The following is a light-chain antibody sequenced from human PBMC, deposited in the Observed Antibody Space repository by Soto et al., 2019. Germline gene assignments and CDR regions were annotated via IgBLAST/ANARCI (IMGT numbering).Light chain of an antibody. CDR1: SSDVGGYNY. V-gene: IGLV2-14*01. CDR3: SSYTSSRTLV. J-gene: IGLJ2*01. Sequence: QSALTQPASVSGSPGQSITISCTGTSSDVGGYNYVSWYQQHPGKAPKLMIYEVSNRPSGVSNRFSGSKSGNTAYLTISGLKAEDEADYYCSSYTSSRTLVFGGGTKLPVL. CDR2: EVS.